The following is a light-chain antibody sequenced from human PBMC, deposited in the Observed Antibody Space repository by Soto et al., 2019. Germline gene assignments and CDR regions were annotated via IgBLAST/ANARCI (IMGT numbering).Light chain of an antibody. CDR1: SEHSYYA. V-gene: IGLV4-69*02. CDR3: QTWGTGIRV. J-gene: IGLJ3*02. Sequence: QLVLTQSPSASASLGASVKLTCTLSSEHSYYAIAWHQQQPDKGPRYLLKINNDGSHNRGDGIPDRFSGSSSGAERYLTISRLQSEDEADYYCQTWGTGIRVFGGGTKLTVL. CDR2: INNDGSH.